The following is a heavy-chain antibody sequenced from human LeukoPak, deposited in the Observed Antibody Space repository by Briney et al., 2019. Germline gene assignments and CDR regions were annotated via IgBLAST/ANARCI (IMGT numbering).Heavy chain of an antibody. CDR2: IYSAGST. Sequence: GGSLRLSCAASGFSVSTNYMSWVRQAPGKGLEWVPVIYSAGSTYYADSVKGRFTISRDNSKNTLYLQMNSLRAEDTAVYYCARGEDYGDYFDYWGQGTLVTVSS. V-gene: IGHV3-53*01. CDR3: ARGEDYGDYFDY. J-gene: IGHJ4*02. D-gene: IGHD4-17*01. CDR1: GFSVSTNY.